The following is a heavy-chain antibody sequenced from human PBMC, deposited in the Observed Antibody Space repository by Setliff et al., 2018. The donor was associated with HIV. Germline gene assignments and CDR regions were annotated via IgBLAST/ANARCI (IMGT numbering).Heavy chain of an antibody. CDR2: IGGSGFGT. D-gene: IGHD3-10*01. V-gene: IGHV3-23*01. CDR1: ELTFSNYA. Sequence: PGGSLRLSCAASELTFSNYAMTWVRQAPGKGLEWVSAIGGSGFGTYYADSVKGRFTISRDNAKKSMYLQMNSLRGEDTAVYYCARAMNHYGSGTFEYYYYMDVWGKGTTVTVSS. J-gene: IGHJ6*03. CDR3: ARAMNHYGSGTFEYYYYMDV.